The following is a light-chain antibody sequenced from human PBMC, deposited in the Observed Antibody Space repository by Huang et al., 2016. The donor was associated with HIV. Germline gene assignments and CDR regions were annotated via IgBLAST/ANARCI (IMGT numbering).Light chain of an antibody. CDR1: QSISSY. J-gene: IGKJ2*01. V-gene: IGKV1-39*01. CDR2: AAS. CDR3: QQSHSTPAT. Sequence: DIQMTQSPTSLSASVGDRVTITCRASQSISSYLNWYQQKPGKAPKLLIYAASSLQSGVPSRFSGSGSGTDFTLSISSLQPEDFATYYCQQSHSTPATFGQGTSWRSN.